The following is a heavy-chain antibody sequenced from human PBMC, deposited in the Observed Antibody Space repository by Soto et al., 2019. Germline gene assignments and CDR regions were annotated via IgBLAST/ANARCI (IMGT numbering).Heavy chain of an antibody. Sequence: QVQLQESGRGLVKPSQTLSLTCTVSGGSISRGDYYWGWIRQPPGKCLEWIGYIYYSGSTYYNPSLKSRVTIAVDTSKNQFSLKLSSVTAADTAVYYCARLSIPDYYGRDVWGQGTTVTVSS. V-gene: IGHV4-30-4*01. CDR1: GGSISRGDYY. D-gene: IGHD2-2*02. CDR3: ARLSIPDYYGRDV. CDR2: IYYSGST. J-gene: IGHJ6*02.